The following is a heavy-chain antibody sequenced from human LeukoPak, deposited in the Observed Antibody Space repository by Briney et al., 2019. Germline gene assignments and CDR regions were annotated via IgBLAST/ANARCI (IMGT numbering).Heavy chain of an antibody. CDR3: TNGDCRGGRCSSGAY. CDR1: GFTFRSYG. J-gene: IGHJ4*02. D-gene: IGHD2-15*01. V-gene: IGHV3-30*02. Sequence: GGSLTLSCAASGFTFRSYGMHWVRQAPGKGLAWVAYTRDDGSKNWYGDSVKGRFTISRDNPKNTLYLQMKSLRGEDTAVYYCTNGDCRGGRCSSGAYWGQGTLVTVSS. CDR2: TRDDGSKN.